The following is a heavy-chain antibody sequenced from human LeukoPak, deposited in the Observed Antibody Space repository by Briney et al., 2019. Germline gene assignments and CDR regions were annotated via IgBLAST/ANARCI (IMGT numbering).Heavy chain of an antibody. J-gene: IGHJ5*02. Sequence: GASVKVSCKASGYTFTGYNMHWVRQAPGQGLEWMGWINVHTGVAHYAQKFHGRVTMTRDTSISTAYMELSRLRSDDTAVFYCARSKYNWNLNWFDPWGQGTLVTVSS. V-gene: IGHV1-2*02. CDR1: GYTFTGYN. D-gene: IGHD1-7*01. CDR3: ARSKYNWNLNWFDP. CDR2: INVHTGVA.